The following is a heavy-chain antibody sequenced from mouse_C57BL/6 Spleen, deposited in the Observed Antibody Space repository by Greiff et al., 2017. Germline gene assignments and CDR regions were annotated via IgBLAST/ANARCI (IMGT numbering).Heavy chain of an antibody. CDR3: AYDYGGGYYFDY. Sequence: QVQLQQSGPELVKPGASVKISCKASGYAFSSSWMNWVKQRPGKGLEWIGRIYPGDGDTNYNGKFKGKATLTADKSSSTAYMQLSSLTSEDSAVYFCAYDYGGGYYFDYWGQGTTLTVSS. CDR2: IYPGDGDT. CDR1: GYAFSSSW. J-gene: IGHJ2*01. V-gene: IGHV1-82*01. D-gene: IGHD2-4*01.